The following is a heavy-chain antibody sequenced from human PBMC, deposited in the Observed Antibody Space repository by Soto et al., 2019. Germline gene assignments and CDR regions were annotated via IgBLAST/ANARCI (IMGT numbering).Heavy chain of an antibody. CDR3: ARRVRSSLDYYYYYMDV. Sequence: SETLSLTCTVSGGSISSYYWSWIRQPPGKGLEWIGYIYYSGSTNYNPSLKSRVTISVDTSKNQFSLKLSSVTAADTAVYYCARRVRSSLDYYYYYMDVWGKGTTVTVSS. CDR2: IYYSGST. V-gene: IGHV4-59*08. D-gene: IGHD3-10*01. J-gene: IGHJ6*03. CDR1: GGSISSYY.